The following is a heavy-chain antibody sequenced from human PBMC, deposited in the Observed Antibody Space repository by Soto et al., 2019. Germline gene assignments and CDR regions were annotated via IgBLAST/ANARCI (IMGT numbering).Heavy chain of an antibody. Sequence: SETLSLTCTVSGGSISSGDYYWSWIRQPPGKGLEWIGYIYYSGSTYYNPSLKSRVTISVDTSKNQFSLKLSSVTAADTAVYYCARGGYYDSRGYLYWGQGTLFSDPS. CDR1: GGSISSGDYY. V-gene: IGHV4-30-4*01. D-gene: IGHD3-22*01. CDR3: ARGGYYDSRGYLY. CDR2: IYYSGST. J-gene: IGHJ4*02.